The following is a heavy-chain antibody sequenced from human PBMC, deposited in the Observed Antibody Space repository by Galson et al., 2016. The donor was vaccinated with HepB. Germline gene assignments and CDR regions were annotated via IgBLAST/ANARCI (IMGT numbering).Heavy chain of an antibody. D-gene: IGHD3-22*01. CDR3: AKPSRDYSDSGGYYYGRHFDV. V-gene: IGHV3-30*18. J-gene: IGHJ2*01. CDR2: ISYDGTNK. CDR1: GFRFSSYG. Sequence: SLRLSCAASGFRFSSYGMHWVRQAPGKGLEWVAVISYDGTNKYYADSLKGRFTISRDNSKNTLYLQMNSLRAEDTAVYYCAKPSRDYSDSGGYYYGRHFDVWGRGTLVTVSS.